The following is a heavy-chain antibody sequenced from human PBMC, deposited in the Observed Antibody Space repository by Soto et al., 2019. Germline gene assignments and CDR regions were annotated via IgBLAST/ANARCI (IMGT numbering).Heavy chain of an antibody. CDR3: ASRYCSGGSCYSYFDL. V-gene: IGHV1-69*06. CDR1: GGTFSSYA. Sequence: QVQLVQSGAEVKKPGSSVKVSCKASGGTFSSYAISWVRQAPGQGLEWMGGIIPIFGTANYAQKFQGRVTITADKSTSTAYMELSSLRSEDTAVHYCASRYCSGGSCYSYFDLWGRGTLVTVSS. J-gene: IGHJ2*01. CDR2: IIPIFGTA. D-gene: IGHD2-15*01.